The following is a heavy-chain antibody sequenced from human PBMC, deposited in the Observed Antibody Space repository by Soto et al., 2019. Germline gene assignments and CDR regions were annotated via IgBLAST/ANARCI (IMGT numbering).Heavy chain of an antibody. CDR2: VNSDGSST. D-gene: IGHD3-10*01. Sequence: EVQLVESGGGLVQPGGSLRLSCAASGFTFSSYWMHWVRQAAGKGLVWVSRVNSDGSSTNYADSVKGRFTISRDNAKNTLYLQMNSLRAEDTAVYYCASDLYGSGSYAYYYGMDVWGQGTSVTVSS. V-gene: IGHV3-74*01. CDR3: ASDLYGSGSYAYYYGMDV. CDR1: GFTFSSYW. J-gene: IGHJ6*02.